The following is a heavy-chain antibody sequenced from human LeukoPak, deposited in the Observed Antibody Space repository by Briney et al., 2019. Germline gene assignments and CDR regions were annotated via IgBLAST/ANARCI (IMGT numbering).Heavy chain of an antibody. Sequence: PGGSLRLSCAASALTSIANGMHWCRRAPGRGRQGWQVISFAGSNNNYADSVKGRFTFSRDNSKNTLYLQMNSLRAEDTAVYYCAKGVYGDYAPALDYWGQGTLVTVSS. CDR3: AKGVYGDYAPALDY. CDR2: ISFAGSNN. V-gene: IGHV3-30*18. D-gene: IGHD4-17*01. J-gene: IGHJ4*02. CDR1: ALTSIANG.